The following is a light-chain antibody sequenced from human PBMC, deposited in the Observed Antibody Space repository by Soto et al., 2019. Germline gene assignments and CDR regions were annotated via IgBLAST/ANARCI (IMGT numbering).Light chain of an antibody. CDR1: QSVRSN. CDR2: DAS. J-gene: IGKJ4*01. V-gene: IGKV3-15*01. Sequence: EKVMTQSPATLSVSPGERATLSCRASQSVRSNLAWYQQKPGQALRLLIYDASTRATGIPARFSGSGSGTEFTLIISSLQSEDFAVYYCQQYNKWPLTFGGGTKVDIK. CDR3: QQYNKWPLT.